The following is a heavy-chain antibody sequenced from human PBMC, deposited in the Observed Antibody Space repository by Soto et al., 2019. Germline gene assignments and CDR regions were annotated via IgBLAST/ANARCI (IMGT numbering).Heavy chain of an antibody. V-gene: IGHV1-3*01. CDR2: INAGNGNT. CDR3: ARGPSGYSSSWTYAFDI. J-gene: IGHJ3*02. CDR1: GYTFTSYA. D-gene: IGHD6-13*01. Sequence: ASVKVSCKASGYTFTSYAMHWVRQSPGQRLEWMGWINAGNGNTKYSQKFQGRVTITRDASASTAYMELSSLRSEDTAVYYCARGPSGYSSSWTYAFDIWGQGTMVTVS.